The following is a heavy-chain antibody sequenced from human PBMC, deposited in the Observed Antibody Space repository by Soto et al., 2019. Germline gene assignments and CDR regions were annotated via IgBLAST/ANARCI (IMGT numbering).Heavy chain of an antibody. CDR2: VYYSGST. CDR3: KSVVPAASGGAFDV. J-gene: IGHJ3*01. D-gene: IGHD2-2*01. Sequence: QVQLQESGPGLVKPSETLSLTCTVSGGSGSSYYWSWIRQPPGKGLEWIGYVYYSGSTNYNPSLMSRPSSSVDTFKKRFSLQPSSVTPADTAVYYCKSVVPAASGGAFDVWCQGTVVSVSS. CDR1: GGSGSSYY. V-gene: IGHV4-59*02.